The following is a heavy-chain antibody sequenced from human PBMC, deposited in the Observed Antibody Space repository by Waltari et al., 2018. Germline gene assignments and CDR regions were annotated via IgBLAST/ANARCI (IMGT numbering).Heavy chain of an antibody. D-gene: IGHD3-3*02. CDR3: VSYPIFQGAVDAFDI. CDR2: ISDDGSST. J-gene: IGHJ3*02. V-gene: IGHV3-30*03. CDR1: GLPFSHYG. Sequence: QVQLVESGGGVVQPGRSLRLSCAAAGLPFSHYGLHWVRQAPGKGLEWVAVISDDGSSTYYGDSVKGRFTLSRDNSRNTLNLQMNRLRTEDTAMYYCVSYPIFQGAVDAFDIWGQGTMVTVSS.